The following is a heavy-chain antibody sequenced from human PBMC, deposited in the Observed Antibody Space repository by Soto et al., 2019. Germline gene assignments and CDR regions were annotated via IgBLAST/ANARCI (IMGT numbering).Heavy chain of an antibody. CDR2: IIPIFGTA. Sequence: GASVKVSCKASGGTFSSYAISWVRQAPGQGLEWMGGIIPIFGTANYAQKFQGRVTITADESTSTAYMGLSSLRSEDTAVYYCARDAGIAADGFDPWGQGTLVTVSS. V-gene: IGHV1-69*13. CDR1: GGTFSSYA. D-gene: IGHD6-13*01. CDR3: ARDAGIAADGFDP. J-gene: IGHJ5*02.